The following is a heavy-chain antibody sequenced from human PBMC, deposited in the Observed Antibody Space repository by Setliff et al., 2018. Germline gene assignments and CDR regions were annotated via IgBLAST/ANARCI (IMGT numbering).Heavy chain of an antibody. V-gene: IGHV1-18*01. Sequence: ASVKVSCKASGYTFTYFGVSWLRLAPGQGLEWMGWISGHNDKTIIEPKFQGRLALTTDTGSDTAYMELTSLRSEDTALYYCARGALNWAAFNIWGQGTMVTVSS. J-gene: IGHJ3*02. CDR3: ARGALNWAAFNI. CDR1: GYTFTYFG. CDR2: ISGHNDKT. D-gene: IGHD3-16*01.